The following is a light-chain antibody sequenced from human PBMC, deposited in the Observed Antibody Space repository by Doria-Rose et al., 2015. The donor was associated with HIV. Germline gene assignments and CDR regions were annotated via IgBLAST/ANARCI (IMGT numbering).Light chain of an antibody. Sequence: IALTLSPGTLSLSPGERATLSCKASQSFSSTYLAWYQQKPGQAPSLVIYDGSTRATGIPDRFSASGSGTDFTLTINRLEPEDFALYYCHQYGTSWTFGQGTKVEI. CDR2: DGS. CDR3: HQYGTSWT. CDR1: QSFSSTY. J-gene: IGKJ1*01. V-gene: IGKV3-20*01.